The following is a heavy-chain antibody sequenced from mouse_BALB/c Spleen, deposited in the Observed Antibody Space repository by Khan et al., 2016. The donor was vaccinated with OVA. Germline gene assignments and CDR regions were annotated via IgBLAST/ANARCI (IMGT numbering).Heavy chain of an antibody. V-gene: IGHV1-77*01. Sequence: QVQLKESGAELARPGASVKLSCKASGYTFTDYYINWVKQRTGQGLEWIGEISPGSGDTYYNERFKGKATLTADKSSSTAYMPLSSLPSEASAVYFCARRNYFGYTFAYWGQGTLVTVAA. CDR1: GYTFTDYY. CDR3: ARRNYFGYTFAY. J-gene: IGHJ3*01. CDR2: ISPGSGDT. D-gene: IGHD1-2*01.